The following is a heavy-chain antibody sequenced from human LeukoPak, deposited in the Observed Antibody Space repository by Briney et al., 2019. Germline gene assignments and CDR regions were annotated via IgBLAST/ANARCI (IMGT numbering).Heavy chain of an antibody. CDR1: GGSISSYY. Sequence: PSETLSLTCTVSGGSISSYYWSWNRQPPGKGLEWIGYIYYSGSTNYNPSLKSRVTISVDTSKNQFSLKPSSVTAADTAVYYCARGGLAAAGIDYWGQGTLVTVSS. CDR2: IYYSGST. D-gene: IGHD6-13*01. J-gene: IGHJ4*02. CDR3: ARGGLAAAGIDY. V-gene: IGHV4-59*01.